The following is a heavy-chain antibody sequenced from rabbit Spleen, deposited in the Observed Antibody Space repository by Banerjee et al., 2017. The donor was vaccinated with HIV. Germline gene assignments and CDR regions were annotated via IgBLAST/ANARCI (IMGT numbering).Heavy chain of an antibody. CDR3: ARDLPAIIGWNFGL. J-gene: IGHJ3*01. CDR2: INAVTGKA. D-gene: IGHD1-1*01. Sequence: QEQLVESGGGLVKPEGSLTLTCKASGFSFSDREVMCWVRQAPGKGLQWIACINAVTGKAVYATWAKGRFTISKASSTTVTLQVTSLTAADTATYFCARDLPAIIGWNFGLWGQGTLVTVS. V-gene: IGHV1S45*01. CDR1: GFSFSDREV.